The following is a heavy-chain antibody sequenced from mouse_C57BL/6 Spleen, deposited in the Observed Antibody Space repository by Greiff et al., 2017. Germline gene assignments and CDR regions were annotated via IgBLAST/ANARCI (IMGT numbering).Heavy chain of an antibody. J-gene: IGHJ4*01. CDR2: INPSSGYT. CDR1: GYTFTSYW. D-gene: IGHD2-2*01. CDR3: ARSTMVTTGRPYYAMDY. V-gene: IGHV1-7*01. Sequence: QVQLKESGAELAKPGASVKLSCKASGYTFTSYWMHWVKQRPGQGLEWIGYINPSSGYTKYNQKFKDKATLTADKSSSTAYMQLSSLTYEDSAVYYCARSTMVTTGRPYYAMDYWGQGTSVTVSS.